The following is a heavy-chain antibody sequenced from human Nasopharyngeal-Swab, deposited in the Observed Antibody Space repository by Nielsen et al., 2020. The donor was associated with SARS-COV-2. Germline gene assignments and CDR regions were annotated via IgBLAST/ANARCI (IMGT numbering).Heavy chain of an antibody. D-gene: IGHD6-19*01. V-gene: IGHV3-23*01. CDR1: GFTFSTYA. CDR3: VRVVETSGWYNWFDP. Sequence: GESLKISCAASGFTFSTYAMYWVRQPPAKGLEWVSIISGSGGSTYYADSVKGRFTISRDNSKNTLYLQMNSLRAEDTAVYYCVRVVETSGWYNWFDPWGQGIPVTVSS. J-gene: IGHJ5*02. CDR2: ISGSGGST.